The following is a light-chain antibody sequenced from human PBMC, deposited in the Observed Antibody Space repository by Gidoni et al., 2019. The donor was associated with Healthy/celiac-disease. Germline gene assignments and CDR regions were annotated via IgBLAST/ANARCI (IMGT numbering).Light chain of an antibody. Sequence: DIQMTQSPSSLSASVGDRVTITCQASQDISNYLNLYQQKPGKAPKLLIYDASNLETGVPSRFCGSVSGTDFTFTIISLQPEDIATYYCQQYDNLPVTFGGGTKVEIK. CDR1: QDISNY. V-gene: IGKV1-33*01. CDR2: DAS. CDR3: QQYDNLPVT. J-gene: IGKJ4*01.